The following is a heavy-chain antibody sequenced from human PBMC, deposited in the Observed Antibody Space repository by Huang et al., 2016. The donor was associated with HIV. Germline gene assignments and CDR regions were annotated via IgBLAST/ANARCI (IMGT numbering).Heavy chain of an antibody. CDR2: SRNKVRSYTT. Sequence: EVQLVESGGGLVQPGGSLRLSCAASGFPFSDHYIDWVRQGPGKGLEGVGRSRNKVRSYTTEYAASVKGRFTISRDDSETSLYLQMNSLRTEDSAVYYCTGALASDTGMDVWGQGTTVTVSS. CDR1: GFPFSDHY. CDR3: TGALASDTGMDV. D-gene: IGHD6-19*01. J-gene: IGHJ6*02. V-gene: IGHV3-72*01.